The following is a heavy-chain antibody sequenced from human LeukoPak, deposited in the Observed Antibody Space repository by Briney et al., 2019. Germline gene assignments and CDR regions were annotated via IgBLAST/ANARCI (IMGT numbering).Heavy chain of an antibody. CDR3: ARGPSDRSGWYAGFDY. D-gene: IGHD6-19*01. Sequence: GGSLRLSCAASGFTFSSYGMHWVRQAPGKGLEWVAVIWYDGSNKYYADSVKGRFTISRDNSKNTLYLQMNSLRAEDTAVYYCARGPSDRSGWYAGFDYWGQGTLVTVSS. CDR2: IWYDGSNK. J-gene: IGHJ4*02. CDR1: GFTFSSYG. V-gene: IGHV3-33*01.